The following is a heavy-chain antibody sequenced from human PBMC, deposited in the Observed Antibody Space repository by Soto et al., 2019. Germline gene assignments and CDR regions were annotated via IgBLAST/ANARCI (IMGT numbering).Heavy chain of an antibody. Sequence: GESLKISCKGSGYSFTSYWISWVRQMPGKGLEWMGRIDPSDSYTNYSPSFQGHVTISADKSISTAYLQWSSLKASDTAMYYCARHSTRINMVRGVIRPLYGMDVWGQGTTVTVSS. D-gene: IGHD3-10*01. CDR2: IDPSDSYT. CDR1: GYSFTSYW. V-gene: IGHV5-10-1*01. CDR3: ARHSTRINMVRGVIRPLYGMDV. J-gene: IGHJ6*02.